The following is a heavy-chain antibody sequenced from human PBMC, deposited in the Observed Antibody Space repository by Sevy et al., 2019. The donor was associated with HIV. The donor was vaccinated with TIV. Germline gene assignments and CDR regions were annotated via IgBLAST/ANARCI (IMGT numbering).Heavy chain of an antibody. CDR3: AKDLILVVGEALDI. CDR1: EITFSNYA. V-gene: IGHV3-23*01. J-gene: IGHJ3*02. D-gene: IGHD3-16*01. Sequence: GGSLRLSCAASEITFSNYAMSWAGQAPGKGRGWVQSISGSGGETYYADSVKGRLTISRDKSKNTLYLQMNSLRAEDTAVYYCAKDLILVVGEALDIWGQGTMVTVSS. CDR2: ISGSGGET.